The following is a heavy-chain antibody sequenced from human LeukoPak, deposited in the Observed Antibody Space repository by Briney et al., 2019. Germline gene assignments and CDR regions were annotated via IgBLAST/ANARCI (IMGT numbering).Heavy chain of an antibody. CDR3: ARDMDTTRRQFDY. J-gene: IGHJ4*02. D-gene: IGHD5-18*01. CDR1: GFTFSSYS. CDR2: ISSSSSYI. Sequence: GGSLRLSCAASGFTFSSYSMNWVRQAPGKGLEWVSSISSSSSYIYYADSVKGRFTIFRDNAKNSLYLQMNSLRAEDTAVYYCARDMDTTRRQFDYWGQGTLVTVSS. V-gene: IGHV3-21*01.